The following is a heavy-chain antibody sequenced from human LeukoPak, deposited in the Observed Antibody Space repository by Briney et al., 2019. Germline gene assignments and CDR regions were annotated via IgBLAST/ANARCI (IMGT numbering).Heavy chain of an antibody. D-gene: IGHD2-2*01. CDR3: AAPPYCSSTSCYAEEKAGSSDY. Sequence: QRGRSLRLSCAASGFTFSSYAMHWVRQAPGKGLEWVAVISYDGSNKYYADSVKGRFTISRDNSKNTLYLQMNSLRAEDTAVYYCAAPPYCSSTSCYAEEKAGSSDYWGQGTLVTVSS. J-gene: IGHJ4*02. CDR2: ISYDGSNK. V-gene: IGHV3-30-3*01. CDR1: GFTFSSYA.